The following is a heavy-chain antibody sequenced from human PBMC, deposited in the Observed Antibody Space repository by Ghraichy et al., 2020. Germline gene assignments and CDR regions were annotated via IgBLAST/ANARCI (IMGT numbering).Heavy chain of an antibody. V-gene: IGHV4-4*02. J-gene: IGHJ4*02. CDR2: VYDGGN. D-gene: IGHD2-21*01. CDR3: ARHPYDFDS. Sequence: GSLSLTCTVSGASVSSSNCWWSWVRQPPGKGLEWIGEVYDGGNNYNPSLRSRVTISKDMSRNQFSLKLSSVTAADTAVYYCARHPYDFDSWGQGTLVTVSS. CDR1: GASVSSSNCW.